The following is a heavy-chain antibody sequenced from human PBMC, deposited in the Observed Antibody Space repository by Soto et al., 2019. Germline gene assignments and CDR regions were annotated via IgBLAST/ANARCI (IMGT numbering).Heavy chain of an antibody. D-gene: IGHD2-2*01. V-gene: IGHV1-18*01. J-gene: IGHJ5*02. CDR2: ISLYSDGT. CDR1: GYTFSNYG. CDR3: ARVVTGAEDRFGP. Sequence: ASVKVSCKTSGYTFSNYGITWVRQAPGQPLEWLGWISLYSDGTNYAQKFQGRVSMTTDTSTTTAYMELRSLRSDDTAVYYCARVVTGAEDRFGPWGQGTLVTVSS.